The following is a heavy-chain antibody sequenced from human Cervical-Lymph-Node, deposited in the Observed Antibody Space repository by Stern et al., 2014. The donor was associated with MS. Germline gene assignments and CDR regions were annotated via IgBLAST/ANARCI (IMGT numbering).Heavy chain of an antibody. CDR2: IGWDGGSL. Sequence: QLVESGGGFVQPGRSLRLSCAASGFTFRDYVMHWVRQAPGKGLEWVSGIGWDGGSLGYADSVKGRFTISRDNAKDSLYLQMDSLRAEDTALYYCVKDRASAYWYFDLWGRGTLVTVSS. J-gene: IGHJ2*01. V-gene: IGHV3-9*01. CDR1: GFTFRDYV. CDR3: VKDRASAYWYFDL.